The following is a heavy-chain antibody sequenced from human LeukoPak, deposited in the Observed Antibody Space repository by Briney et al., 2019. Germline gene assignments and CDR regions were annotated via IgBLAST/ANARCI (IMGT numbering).Heavy chain of an antibody. J-gene: IGHJ6*04. V-gene: IGHV4-31*03. Sequence: PSETLSLTCTVSGGSISSGGYYWSWTRQHPGKGLEWIGYIYYSGSTYYNPSLKSRVTISVDTSKNQFSLKLSSVTAADTAVYYCARDRALYCSSTSCYVYGMDVWGKGTTVTVSS. CDR1: GGSISSGGYY. CDR2: IYYSGST. CDR3: ARDRALYCSSTSCYVYGMDV. D-gene: IGHD2-2*01.